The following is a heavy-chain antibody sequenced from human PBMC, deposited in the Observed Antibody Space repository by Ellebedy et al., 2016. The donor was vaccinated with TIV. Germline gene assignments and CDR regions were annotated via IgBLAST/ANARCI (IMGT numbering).Heavy chain of an antibody. D-gene: IGHD2-2*01. V-gene: IGHV3-66*01. Sequence: GESLKISCAASGLTVSSNYINWVRQAPGKGLEWVSVLDSGGSTHYADSVRGRFTISRDNSKNTLYLLMNSLRAEDTAMYYCARDSSPAGPYYYGMDVWGPGTTVAVSS. J-gene: IGHJ6*02. CDR3: ARDSSPAGPYYYGMDV. CDR2: LDSGGST. CDR1: GLTVSSNY.